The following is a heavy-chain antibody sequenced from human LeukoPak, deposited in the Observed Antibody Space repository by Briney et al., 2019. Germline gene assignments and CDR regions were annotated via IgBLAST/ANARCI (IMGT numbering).Heavy chain of an antibody. V-gene: IGHV4-34*01. CDR2: INHSGST. CDR1: GGSFSGHY. D-gene: IGHD1-26*01. Sequence: SETLSLTCAVYGGSFSGHYWSWIRQPPGKGLEWIGEINHSGSTNYSPSLKSRVTISVDTSKNHFSLKVTSLTPADTGVYYCARSLPGAIGAADLWGQGTLVTVSS. J-gene: IGHJ4*02. CDR3: ARSLPGAIGAADL.